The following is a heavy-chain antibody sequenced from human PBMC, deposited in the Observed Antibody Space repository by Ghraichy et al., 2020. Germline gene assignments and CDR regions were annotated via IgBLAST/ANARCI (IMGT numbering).Heavy chain of an antibody. Sequence: GGSLRLSCEASGFKFNTFGMDWVRQAPGKGLEWVAVISFDGSNRYYADSVKGRFSISRDNSKNTLFLRVNSLKAEDTAVYYCAKEALEGRMSGPFDRWGQGAVVTVSS. V-gene: IGHV3-30*18. CDR2: ISFDGSNR. J-gene: IGHJ4*02. CDR3: AKEALEGRMSGPFDR. CDR1: GFKFNTFG. D-gene: IGHD2-8*02.